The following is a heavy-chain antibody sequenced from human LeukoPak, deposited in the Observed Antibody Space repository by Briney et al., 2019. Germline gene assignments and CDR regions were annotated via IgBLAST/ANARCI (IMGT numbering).Heavy chain of an antibody. D-gene: IGHD3-22*01. CDR3: AAYDSSGYSDWYFDL. J-gene: IGHJ2*01. CDR1: GFTFSSYN. CDR2: ISYDGSNK. Sequence: AGGSLRLSCAASGFTFSSYNMYWVRQAPGKGLEWVALISYDGSNKYYADSVKGRFTISRDNSKNTLFLQMNSLRADDTAVYYCAAYDSSGYSDWYFDLWGRGTLVTVSS. V-gene: IGHV3-30*04.